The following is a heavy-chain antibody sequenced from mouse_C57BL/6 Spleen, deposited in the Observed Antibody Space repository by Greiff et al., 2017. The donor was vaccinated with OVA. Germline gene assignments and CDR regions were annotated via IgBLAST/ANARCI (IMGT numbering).Heavy chain of an antibody. J-gene: IGHJ4*01. D-gene: IGHD3-3*01. CDR2: FYPGSGSI. V-gene: IGHV1-62-2*01. Sequence: QVQLQQSGAELVKPGASVKLSCKASGYTFTEYTIHWVKQRSGQGLEWIGWFYPGSGSIKYNVKFKDKATLTADKSSSTVYMELSRLTSEDSAVYFCARHEEAGSLYYYAMDYWGQGTSVTVSS. CDR3: ARHEEAGSLYYYAMDY. CDR1: GYTFTEYT.